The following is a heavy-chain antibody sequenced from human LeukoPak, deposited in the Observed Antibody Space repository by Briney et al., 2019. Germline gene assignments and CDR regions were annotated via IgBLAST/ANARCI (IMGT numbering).Heavy chain of an antibody. CDR2: ISGSGGST. Sequence: GGSLRLSCAGFGFTFSNYGMNWVRQAPGKGLEWVSGISGSGGSTYYADSVKGRFTISRDNSKNTLYLQMNSLRAEDTAVYYCAKARYIWGSYRRTPIDYWGQGTLVTVPS. D-gene: IGHD3-16*02. CDR1: GFTFSNYG. CDR3: AKARYIWGSYRRTPIDY. J-gene: IGHJ4*02. V-gene: IGHV3-23*01.